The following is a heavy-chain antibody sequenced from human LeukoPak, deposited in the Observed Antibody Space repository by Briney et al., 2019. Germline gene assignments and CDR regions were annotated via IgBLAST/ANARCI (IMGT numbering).Heavy chain of an antibody. V-gene: IGHV3-7*01. CDR2: IKQDGSEK. CDR1: GFTFSSYW. J-gene: IGHJ4*02. D-gene: IGHD6-19*01. Sequence: PGGSLRLSCAASGFTFSSYWMSWVRQAPGKGLEWVANIKQDGSEKYYVDSVKGRFTISRDNAKNSLYLQMNSLRAEDTAVYYCARDGYSSGLLYYFDYWGQGTLVTVSS. CDR3: ARDGYSSGLLYYFDY.